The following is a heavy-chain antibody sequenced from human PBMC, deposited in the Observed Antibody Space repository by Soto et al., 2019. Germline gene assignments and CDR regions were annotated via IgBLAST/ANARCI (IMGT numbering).Heavy chain of an antibody. V-gene: IGHV3-30-3*01. J-gene: IGHJ6*02. CDR2: ISYDGSNK. Sequence: PGGSLRLSCAASGFTFSSYAMHWVRQAPGKGLEWVAVISYDGSNKYYADSVKGRFTISRDNSKNTLYLQMNSLRAEDTAVYYCARDWSMAVAAYYYYGMDVWGQGTTVTV. CDR1: GFTFSSYA. D-gene: IGHD6-19*01. CDR3: ARDWSMAVAAYYYYGMDV.